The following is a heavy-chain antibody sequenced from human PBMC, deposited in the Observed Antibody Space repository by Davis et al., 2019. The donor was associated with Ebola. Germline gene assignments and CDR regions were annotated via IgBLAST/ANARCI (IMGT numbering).Heavy chain of an antibody. Sequence: PGGSLRLSCAASGFTFSSYGMHWVRQAPGKGLEWVAVISYDGSNTYYADSVKGRFTISRDNSKNTLYLQMNSLRAEDTAVYYCAKLLRGLLWFGELSRLNYWGQGTLVTVSS. V-gene: IGHV3-30*18. CDR1: GFTFSSYG. CDR2: ISYDGSNT. J-gene: IGHJ4*02. D-gene: IGHD3-10*01. CDR3: AKLLRGLLWFGELSRLNY.